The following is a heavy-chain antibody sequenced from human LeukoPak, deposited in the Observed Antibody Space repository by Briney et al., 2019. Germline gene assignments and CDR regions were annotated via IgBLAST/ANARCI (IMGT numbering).Heavy chain of an antibody. Sequence: ASVKVSCKASGYTFTGYYMHWVRQAPGQGLEWMGWINPNSGGTNYAQKFQGWVTMTRDTSISTAYMELSRLRSDDTAVYYCARERIAVTGTTYYYYYGMDVWGQGTTVTVSS. CDR1: GYTFTGYY. D-gene: IGHD6-19*01. CDR2: INPNSGGT. CDR3: ARERIAVTGTTYYYYYGMDV. J-gene: IGHJ6*02. V-gene: IGHV1-2*04.